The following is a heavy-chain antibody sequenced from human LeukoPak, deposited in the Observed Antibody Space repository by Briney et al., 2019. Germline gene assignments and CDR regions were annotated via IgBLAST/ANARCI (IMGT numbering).Heavy chain of an antibody. CDR1: GFTFSSYW. CDR2: INTDRSST. Sequence: GGSLRLSCAAAGFTFSSYWMHWVRQAPGKGLVWVSRINTDRSSTIYADSVKGRFTISRDNAKNTLYLQMNSLRAEDTAVYACARGNEWSFDYWAQGTLVTVSS. CDR3: ARGNEWSFDY. V-gene: IGHV3-74*01. D-gene: IGHD3-3*01. J-gene: IGHJ4*02.